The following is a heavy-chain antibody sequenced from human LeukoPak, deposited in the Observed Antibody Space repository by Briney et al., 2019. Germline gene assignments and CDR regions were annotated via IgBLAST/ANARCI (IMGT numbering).Heavy chain of an antibody. CDR1: GYSISSGSY. D-gene: IGHD3-10*01. CDR3: ARSYYYGSGSYYNSDY. Sequence: SETLSLTCTVSGYSISSGSYWGWIRQPPGQGLEWVGSIYHSGSTYHNPSLKSRVTISVDTSKNQFSLKLRSVTAADTAVYYCARSYYYGSGSYYNSDYWGQGTLVTVSS. J-gene: IGHJ4*02. V-gene: IGHV4-38-2*02. CDR2: IYHSGST.